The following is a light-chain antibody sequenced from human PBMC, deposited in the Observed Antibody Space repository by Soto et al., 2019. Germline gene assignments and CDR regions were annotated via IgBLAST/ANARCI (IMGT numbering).Light chain of an antibody. CDR2: KDS. CDR3: QSADSSGTYPYV. J-gene: IGLJ1*01. CDR1: ALPKQY. V-gene: IGLV3-25*03. Sequence: SYELTQPPSVSVSPGQTARMTCSGDALPKQYAYWYQQKPGQAPVLVIYKDSERPSGIPERFSGSSSGTTVTLTISGVQAEDEADYYCQSADSSGTYPYVFGTGTKLTVL.